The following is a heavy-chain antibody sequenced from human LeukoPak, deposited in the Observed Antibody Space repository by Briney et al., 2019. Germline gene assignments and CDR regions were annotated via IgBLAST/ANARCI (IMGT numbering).Heavy chain of an antibody. CDR3: AKGSSSWYVGPWFDP. CDR1: GFTFSSYA. CDR2: ISGSGGST. D-gene: IGHD6-13*01. Sequence: GGSLRLSCAASGFTFSSYAMSWVRQAPGKGMEWVSAISGSGGSTYYADSVKGRFTISRDNSKNTLYLQMNSLRAEDTAVYYCAKGSSSWYVGPWFDPWGQGTLVTVSS. V-gene: IGHV3-23*01. J-gene: IGHJ5*02.